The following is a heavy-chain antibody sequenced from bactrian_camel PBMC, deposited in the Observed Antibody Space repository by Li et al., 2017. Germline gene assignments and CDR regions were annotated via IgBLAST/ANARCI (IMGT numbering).Heavy chain of an antibody. D-gene: IGHD4*01. Sequence: VQLVESGGGSVQAGGSLRLSCAASGFTFSRHDMSWVRQAPGKGLEWLSGIYTGGGSTFYSDSVKGRFTVSHDKSKNTAHLQMNDLKPEDTAMYYCAEAPYRDGFSTKCRGQGTQVTVS. V-gene: IGHV3S40*01. CDR2: IYTGGGST. CDR3: AEAPYRDGFSTKC. CDR1: GFTFSRHD. J-gene: IGHJ4*01.